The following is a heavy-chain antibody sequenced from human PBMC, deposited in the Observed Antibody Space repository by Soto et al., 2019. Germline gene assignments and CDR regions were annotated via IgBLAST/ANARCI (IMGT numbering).Heavy chain of an antibody. D-gene: IGHD5-12*01. J-gene: IGHJ4*02. Sequence: GASVKVSCKASGGTFSSYTISWVRQAPGQGLEWMGRIIPILGIANYAQKFQGRVTITADKSTSTAYMELSSLRSEDTAVYYCATRYSGYDQFDYWGQGTLVTVSS. V-gene: IGHV1-69*02. CDR1: GGTFSSYT. CDR3: ATRYSGYDQFDY. CDR2: IIPILGIA.